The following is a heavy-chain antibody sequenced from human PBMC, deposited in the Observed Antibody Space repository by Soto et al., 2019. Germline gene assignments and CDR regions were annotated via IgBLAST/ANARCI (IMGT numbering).Heavy chain of an antibody. V-gene: IGHV3-30-3*01. CDR2: ISYDGSNK. J-gene: IGHJ6*02. CDR3: ARDYSSSWNYYYYGMDV. Sequence: QVQLVESGGGVVQPGRSLRLSCAASGFTFSSYAMHWVRQAPGKGLEWVAVISYDGSNKYYADSVKGRFTISRDNSKNTLYLQMNSLRAEDTAVYYCARDYSSSWNYYYYGMDVWGQETTVTVSS. D-gene: IGHD6-13*01. CDR1: GFTFSSYA.